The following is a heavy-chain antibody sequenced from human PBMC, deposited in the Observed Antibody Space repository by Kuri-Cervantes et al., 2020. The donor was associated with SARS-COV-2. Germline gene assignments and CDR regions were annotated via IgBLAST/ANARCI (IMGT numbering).Heavy chain of an antibody. Sequence: ASVKVSCKASGYTFTDYYLHWVRQAPGQGPEWMGWINPNSGVTSYAPKFQDRVTMTRDTAINTLYMYLSGLRSDDTAVYYCARDRGPQAMFDPWGQGTLVTVSS. CDR1: GYTFTDYY. J-gene: IGHJ5*02. CDR2: INPNSGVT. CDR3: ARDRGPQAMFDP. V-gene: IGHV1-2*02.